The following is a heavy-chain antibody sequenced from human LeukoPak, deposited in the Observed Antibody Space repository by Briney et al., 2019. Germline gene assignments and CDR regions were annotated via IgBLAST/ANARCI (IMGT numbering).Heavy chain of an antibody. D-gene: IGHD4-17*01. CDR1: GFTFDDHG. V-gene: IGHV3-20*01. Sequence: PGGSMRPSCAAYGFTFDDHGISWVRQPPGKGLEWVSGINWNGCSTGYADSVKSRFTISRDNAKNSLYLQMNSLRAEDTALYHCARGGYGDLSHFDYWGQGTLVTVSS. CDR3: ARGGYGDLSHFDY. CDR2: INWNGCST. J-gene: IGHJ4*02.